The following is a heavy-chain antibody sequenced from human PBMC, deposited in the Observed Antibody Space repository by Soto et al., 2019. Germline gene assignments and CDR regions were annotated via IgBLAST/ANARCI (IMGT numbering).Heavy chain of an antibody. CDR1: GYTFTNYG. Sequence: ASVKVSCKASGYTFTNYGISWVRQAPGQGLEWMGWISGYSGNTRYAQKLQGRVTMTTDTSTNTVYMELRSLRSDDTAVYYCARSFGVAAAGPFDYWGQGTLVTVSS. V-gene: IGHV1-18*01. CDR3: ARSFGVAAAGPFDY. CDR2: ISGYSGNT. J-gene: IGHJ4*02. D-gene: IGHD6-13*01.